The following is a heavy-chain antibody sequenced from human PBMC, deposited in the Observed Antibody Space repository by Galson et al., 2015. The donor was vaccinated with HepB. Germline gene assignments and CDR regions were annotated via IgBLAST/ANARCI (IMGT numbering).Heavy chain of an antibody. J-gene: IGHJ4*02. CDR2: ISYDGSNK. Sequence: SLRLSCAASGFTFSSYAMHWVRQAPGKGLEWVAVISYDGSNKYYADSVKGRFTISRDNSKNTLYLQMNSLRAEDTAVYYCGTAVAGIGSFDYWGQGTLVTVSS. CDR1: GFTFSSYA. CDR3: GTAVAGIGSFDY. V-gene: IGHV3-30*04. D-gene: IGHD6-19*01.